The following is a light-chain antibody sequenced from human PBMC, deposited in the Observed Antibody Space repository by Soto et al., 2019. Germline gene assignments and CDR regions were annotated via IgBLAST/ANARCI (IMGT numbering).Light chain of an antibody. CDR2: DDS. Sequence: SYELTQPPSVSVAPGQTARITCGGNNTGSKSVHWYQQKPGQAPVLVVYDDSDRPSGIPERFSGSNSGNTATLTISRVEAGDEADYYCQVWDSSSDHPEVVFGGGTQLTVL. J-gene: IGLJ2*01. V-gene: IGLV3-21*02. CDR1: NTGSKS. CDR3: QVWDSSSDHPEVV.